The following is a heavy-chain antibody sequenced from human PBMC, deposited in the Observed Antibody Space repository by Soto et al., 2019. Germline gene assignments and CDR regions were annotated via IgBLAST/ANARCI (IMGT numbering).Heavy chain of an antibody. Sequence: EVQLVESGGGLVQPGGSLRLSCVASGFTFSSYWMHWVRQAPGKGLVWVSSISNDGSSIYADPVKGRFTISRDNAKNTLYLQMHSLSAEDTAVYYCARLPNKSPQNWGQGTLVIVSP. CDR1: GFTFSSYW. V-gene: IGHV3-74*01. J-gene: IGHJ1*01. CDR2: ISNDGSS. CDR3: ARLPNKSPQN.